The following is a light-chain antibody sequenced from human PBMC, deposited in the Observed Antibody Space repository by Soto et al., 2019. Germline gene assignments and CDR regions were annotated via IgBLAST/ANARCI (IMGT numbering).Light chain of an antibody. CDR2: GNS. J-gene: IGLJ2*01. CDR1: SSNIGAGYD. CDR3: QSYDSSLSVV. V-gene: IGLV1-40*01. Sequence: QPVLPQPPSVSGAPGQRVTIACTGSSSNIGAGYDVHWYQQLPGTAPKVLIYGNSNRPSGVPDRFSGSKSGTSASLAITGLQAEDEADYYCQSYDSSLSVVFGGGTKLTVL.